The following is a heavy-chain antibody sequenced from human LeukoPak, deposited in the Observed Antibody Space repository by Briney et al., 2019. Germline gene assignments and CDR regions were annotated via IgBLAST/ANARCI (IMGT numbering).Heavy chain of an antibody. D-gene: IGHD3-10*01. Sequence: GGSLRLSCAASGFTFSSYWMSWVRQAPGKGLEWVANIKQDGSEKYYVDSVKGRFTISRDNAKNSLYLQMNSLRAEDTAVYYCARASITMVRGAFDYWGQGTLVTVSS. V-gene: IGHV3-7*01. CDR3: ARASITMVRGAFDY. CDR1: GFTFSSYW. J-gene: IGHJ4*02. CDR2: IKQDGSEK.